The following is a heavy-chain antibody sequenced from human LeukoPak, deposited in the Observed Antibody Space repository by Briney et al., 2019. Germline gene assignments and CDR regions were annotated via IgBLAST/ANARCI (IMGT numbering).Heavy chain of an antibody. CDR1: GGSISSGSFY. Sequence: PSQTLSLTCTVSGGSISSGSFYWSWVRQPAGRGLEWIGRIYTSGSTNYNPSLESRVTISVDTSKNQFSPKLNSVTAADSAVYYCARDLGWLPFQFWGQGTLVIVSS. CDR2: IYTSGST. J-gene: IGHJ1*01. CDR3: ARDLGWLPFQF. D-gene: IGHD5-24*01. V-gene: IGHV4-61*02.